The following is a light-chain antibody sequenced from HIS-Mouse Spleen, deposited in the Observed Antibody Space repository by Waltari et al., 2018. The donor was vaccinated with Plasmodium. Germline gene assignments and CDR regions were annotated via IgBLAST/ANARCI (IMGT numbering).Light chain of an antibody. CDR3: QQRSNWPRVLT. J-gene: IGKJ4*01. CDR1: QSVSSY. CDR2: DAS. Sequence: EIVLTQSPATLSLSPGERATLSCRASQSVSSYLAWYQQKPGQAPRLLIHDASNRATGIPARFSGSGSGTDVTLTISSLEPEDCAVYYCQQRSNWPRVLTFGGGTKVEIK. V-gene: IGKV3-11*01.